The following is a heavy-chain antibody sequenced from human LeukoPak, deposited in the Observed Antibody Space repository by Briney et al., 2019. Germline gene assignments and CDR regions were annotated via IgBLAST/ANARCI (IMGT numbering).Heavy chain of an antibody. CDR1: GGSISNYY. Sequence: PSETLSLTCTVSGGSISNYYWDWVRQSPGKGLEWIGYIYYSGSTNYNPSLKSRVTISVDTSKNQFSLKLSSVTAADTAVYYCARVRSGSPDYWGQGTLVTVSS. V-gene: IGHV4-59*01. J-gene: IGHJ4*02. CDR3: ARVRSGSPDY. D-gene: IGHD1-26*01. CDR2: IYYSGST.